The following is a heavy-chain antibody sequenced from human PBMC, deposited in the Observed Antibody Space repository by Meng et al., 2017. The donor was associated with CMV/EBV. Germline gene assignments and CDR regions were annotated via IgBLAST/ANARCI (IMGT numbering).Heavy chain of an antibody. CDR1: GFTFSSYG. CDR2: IRYDGSNK. J-gene: IGHJ6*02. D-gene: IGHD3-3*01. Sequence: GGSLRLSCAASGFTFSSYGMHWVRQAPGKGLEWVAFIRYDGSNKYYADSVKGRFTISRDNSKNTLYLQMNSLRAEDTAVYYCAKPIRFLEWLNSMDVWGQGTTVTVSS. CDR3: AKPIRFLEWLNSMDV. V-gene: IGHV3-30*02.